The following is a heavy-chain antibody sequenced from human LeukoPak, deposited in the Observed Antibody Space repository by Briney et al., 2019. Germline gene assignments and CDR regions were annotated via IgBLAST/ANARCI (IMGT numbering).Heavy chain of an antibody. CDR1: GGSISSSSYY. Sequence: SETLSLTCTVSGGSISSSSYYWGWIRQPPGKGLEWIGSIYYSGSTYYNPSLKSRVTLSVDTSKNQFSLKLSSVTAADTAVYYCARDPGITGTPFDYWGQGTLVTVSS. CDR3: ARDPGITGTPFDY. D-gene: IGHD1-20*01. V-gene: IGHV4-39*07. J-gene: IGHJ4*02. CDR2: IYYSGST.